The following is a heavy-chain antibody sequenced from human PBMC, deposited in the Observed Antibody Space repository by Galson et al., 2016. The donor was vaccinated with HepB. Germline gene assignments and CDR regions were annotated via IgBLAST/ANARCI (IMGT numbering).Heavy chain of an antibody. CDR2: VSGSGRST. J-gene: IGHJ4*02. Sequence: SLRLSCAASGFAFSDYAMSWVRQAPGKGLEWVSSVSGSGRSTYYADSVKGRFTVSRDTSKTTLYLQMNSLRVEDTAVYYCVRPTNSTWYTFEYWGQGTLVSVSS. CDR3: VRPTNSTWYTFEY. V-gene: IGHV3-23*01. CDR1: GFAFSDYA. D-gene: IGHD6-13*01.